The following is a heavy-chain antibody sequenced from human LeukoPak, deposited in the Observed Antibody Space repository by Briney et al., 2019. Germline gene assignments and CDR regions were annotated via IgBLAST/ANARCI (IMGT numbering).Heavy chain of an antibody. V-gene: IGHV3-23*01. CDR1: GFPFSSYG. CDR3: ARETRALSCLDY. D-gene: IGHD2-2*01. J-gene: IGHJ4*02. Sequence: GGSLRLSCAASGFPFSSYGMSWVRQAPGKGLEWVSGLTANGGGTFHADSVKGRFTVSRDDSKNTLYLEMNSLRAEDTAVYYCARETRALSCLDYWGQGTLVTVSS. CDR2: LTANGGGT.